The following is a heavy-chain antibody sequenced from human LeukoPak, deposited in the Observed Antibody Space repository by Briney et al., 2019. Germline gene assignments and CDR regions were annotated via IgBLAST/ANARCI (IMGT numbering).Heavy chain of an antibody. D-gene: IGHD4-17*01. CDR1: GFTFSSYS. Sequence: GGSLRLSCAASGFTFSSYSKNWVRQAPGKGLEWVSSISSSSSYIYYADSVKGRFTISRDNAKNSLYLQMNSLRAEDTAVYYCARRFYGDYGYYYGMDVWGKGTTDTVSS. V-gene: IGHV3-21*01. CDR3: ARRFYGDYGYYYGMDV. CDR2: ISSSSSYI. J-gene: IGHJ6*04.